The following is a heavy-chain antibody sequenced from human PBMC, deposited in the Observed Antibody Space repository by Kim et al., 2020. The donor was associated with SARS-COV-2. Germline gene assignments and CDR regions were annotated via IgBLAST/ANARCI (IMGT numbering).Heavy chain of an antibody. CDR2: IYYSGST. V-gene: IGHV4-31*03. Sequence: SETLSLTCTVSGGSISSGGYYWSWIRQHPGNGLEWIGYIYYSGSTYYNPSLKSRVTISVDTSKNQFSLKLSSVTAADTAVYYCARNPNTIFGVVTHFDYWGQGTLVTVSS. D-gene: IGHD3-3*01. CDR3: ARNPNTIFGVVTHFDY. CDR1: GGSISSGGYY. J-gene: IGHJ4*02.